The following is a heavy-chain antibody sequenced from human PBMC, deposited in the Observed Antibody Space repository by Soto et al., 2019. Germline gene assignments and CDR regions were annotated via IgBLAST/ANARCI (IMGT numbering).Heavy chain of an antibody. CDR2: ISGSGGST. Sequence: PGGSLRLSCAASGFTFSSYAMSWVRQAPGKGLEWVSAISGSGGSTYYADSVKGRFTISRDNSKNTLYLQMNSLRAEDTAVYYCAKDRLVRGVASRLDYWGQGTLVTVSS. D-gene: IGHD3-10*01. V-gene: IGHV3-23*01. CDR1: GFTFSSYA. J-gene: IGHJ4*02. CDR3: AKDRLVRGVASRLDY.